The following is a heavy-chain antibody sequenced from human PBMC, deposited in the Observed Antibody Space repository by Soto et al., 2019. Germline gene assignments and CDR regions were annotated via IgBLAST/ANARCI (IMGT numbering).Heavy chain of an antibody. J-gene: IGHJ4*02. V-gene: IGHV4-31*03. CDR1: GGYISSGGYY. D-gene: IGHD3-22*01. CDR3: ARDATSDDSSGYDG. CDR2: IYYSGTT. Sequence: QVQLQESGPGLVKPSQTLSLTCTVSGGYISSGGYYWSWIRQHPGKGLEWIGYIYYSGTTYYNPSLKSRVTISADTSKNQFSLKLSSVTAADTAVYYCARDATSDDSSGYDGWGQGTLVTVSS.